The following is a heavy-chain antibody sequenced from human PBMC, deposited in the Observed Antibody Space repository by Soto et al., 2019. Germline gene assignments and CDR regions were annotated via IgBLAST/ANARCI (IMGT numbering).Heavy chain of an antibody. J-gene: IGHJ4*02. Sequence: PSETLSLTCTVSGGSISSGGYYWSWIRQHPGKGLEWIGYIYYIGSTYYNPSLKSRVTISVDTSKNQFSLKLSSVTAADTAVYYCARGEISSSLFDYWGQGTLVTVSS. V-gene: IGHV4-31*03. CDR1: GGSISSGGYY. D-gene: IGHD6-6*01. CDR3: ARGEISSSLFDY. CDR2: IYYIGST.